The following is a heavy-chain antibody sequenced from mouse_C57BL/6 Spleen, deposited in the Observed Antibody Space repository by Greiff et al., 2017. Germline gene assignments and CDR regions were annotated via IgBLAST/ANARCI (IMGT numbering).Heavy chain of an antibody. V-gene: IGHV1-58*01. D-gene: IGHD1-1*01. Sequence: EVKLVESGAELVRPGSSVKMSCKTSGYTFTSYGINWVKQRPGQGLEWIGYIYIGNGYTEYNEKFKGKATLTSDTSSSTAYMQLSSLTSEDSAIYFCARDYYGSSYTWFAYWGQGTLVTVSA. CDR1: GYTFTSYG. CDR2: IYIGNGYT. CDR3: ARDYYGSSYTWFAY. J-gene: IGHJ3*01.